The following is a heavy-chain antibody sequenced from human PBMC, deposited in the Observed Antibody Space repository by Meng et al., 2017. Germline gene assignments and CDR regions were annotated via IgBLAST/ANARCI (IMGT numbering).Heavy chain of an antibody. V-gene: IGHV4-61*02. CDR3: ARGFSVGYDSSGYYYVPPYFDY. CDR1: GGSISSGSYY. J-gene: IGHJ4*02. Sequence: SETLSLTCTVSGGSISSGSYYWSWIRQPAGKGLEWIGRIYTSGSTNYNPSLKSRVTISVDTSKNQFSLKLSSVTAADTAVYYCARGFSVGYDSSGYYYVPPYFDYWGQGTLVTVSS. CDR2: IYTSGST. D-gene: IGHD3-22*01.